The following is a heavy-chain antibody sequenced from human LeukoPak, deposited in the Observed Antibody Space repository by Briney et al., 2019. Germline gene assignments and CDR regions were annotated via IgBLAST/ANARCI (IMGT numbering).Heavy chain of an antibody. J-gene: IGHJ4*02. CDR2: ISSDGAKK. Sequence: PGGCLRLSCAASRFIFSSFAYHWVREAPGKGLEWVAVISSDGAKKFYVDSVKGRFTISRDNSRDTSYLQLNSLTTEDTALYYCARPLSPGKRWHPIDSWGQGTLVTVSS. D-gene: IGHD5-24*01. V-gene: IGHV3-30*03. CDR1: RFIFSSFA. CDR3: ARPLSPGKRWHPIDS.